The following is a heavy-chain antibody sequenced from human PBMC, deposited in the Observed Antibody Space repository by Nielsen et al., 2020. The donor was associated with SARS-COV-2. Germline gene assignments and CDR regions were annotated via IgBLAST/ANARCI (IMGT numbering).Heavy chain of an antibody. J-gene: IGHJ4*02. CDR3: AKDIDPGYSSGWYSH. Sequence: SLKISCAASGFTFDDYAMHWVRQAPGKGLEWVSGISWNSGSIGYADSVKGRFTISRDNAKNSLYLQMNSLRAEDTALYYCAKDIDPGYSSGWYSHWGQGTLVTVSS. D-gene: IGHD6-19*01. V-gene: IGHV3-9*01. CDR1: GFTFDDYA. CDR2: ISWNSGSI.